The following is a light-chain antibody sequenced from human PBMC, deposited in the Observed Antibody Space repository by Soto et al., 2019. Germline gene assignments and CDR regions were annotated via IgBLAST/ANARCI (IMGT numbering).Light chain of an antibody. J-gene: IGKJ1*01. CDR2: GAS. V-gene: IGKV3-15*01. CDR1: QSVSSN. CDR3: QQYNNWPPWT. Sequence: EIEMTQSPATLSASPGERATLSCRASQSVSSNLAWYQQKPGQAPRLLIYGASTRATGIPARFSGSGSGTEFTLTISSLQSEDFAVYYCQQYNNWPPWTFGQGTTVEIK.